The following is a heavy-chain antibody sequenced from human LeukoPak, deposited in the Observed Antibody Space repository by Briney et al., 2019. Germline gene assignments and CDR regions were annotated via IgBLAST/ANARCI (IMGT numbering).Heavy chain of an antibody. J-gene: IGHJ6*03. CDR1: GFTFSSFG. CDR2: IRYDGSNK. V-gene: IGHV3-30*02. Sequence: PGGSLRLSCAASGFTFSSFGMHWVRQAPGKGLEWVAFIRYDGSNKYDADSVKGRFTISRDNSKNTLYLQMNSLRAEDTAVYYCAKPAGATANRYMDVWGKGTTVTVSS. D-gene: IGHD6-25*01. CDR3: AKPAGATANRYMDV.